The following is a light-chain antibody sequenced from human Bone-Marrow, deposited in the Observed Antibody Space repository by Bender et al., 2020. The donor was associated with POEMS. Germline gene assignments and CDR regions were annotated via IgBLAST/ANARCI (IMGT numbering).Light chain of an antibody. CDR2: EVS. J-gene: IGLJ1*01. Sequence: QSDLTQPASVSGSPGKSVTISCIGTSSDVGGYNYVSWYQQHPGKAPKLMIYEVSKRPSGVPDRFSGSKSGNTASLTVSGLQTEDEGDYYCCSYAISGIWVFGTGTQVTVL. CDR3: CSYAISGIWV. V-gene: IGLV2-8*01. CDR1: SSDVGGYNY.